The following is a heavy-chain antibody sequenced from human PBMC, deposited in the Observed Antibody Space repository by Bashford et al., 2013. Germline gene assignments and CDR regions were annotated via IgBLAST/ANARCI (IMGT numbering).Heavy chain of an antibody. CDR1: GGSISSYY. CDR2: IYYSGST. CDR3: ARAHGYYFDY. Sequence: SSETLSLTCTVSGGSISSYYWSWIRQPPGKGLEWIGYIYYSGSTNYNPSLKSRVTISVDTSKNQFSLKLSSVTAADTAVYYCARAHGYYFDYVGPGNPGHRLL. V-gene: IGHV4-59*01. J-gene: IGHJ4*02.